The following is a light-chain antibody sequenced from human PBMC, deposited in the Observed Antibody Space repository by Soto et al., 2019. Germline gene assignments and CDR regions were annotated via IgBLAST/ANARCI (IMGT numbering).Light chain of an antibody. Sequence: DIQMTQSPSSLSASVGDRVTITCRASQGIRSYLNWYQQKQGKAPKLXIYAASSLQSGVPSRFSGSGSGTDFTLTISSLQPEDFETYYCQQSYSTPPTFGQGTKVDI. CDR1: QGIRSY. CDR3: QQSYSTPPT. J-gene: IGKJ1*01. CDR2: AAS. V-gene: IGKV1-39*01.